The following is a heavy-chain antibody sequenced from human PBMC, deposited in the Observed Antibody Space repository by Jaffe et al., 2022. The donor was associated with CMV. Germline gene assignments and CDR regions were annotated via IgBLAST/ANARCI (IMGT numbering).Heavy chain of an antibody. V-gene: IGHV4-39*01. D-gene: IGHD3-3*01. CDR3: ARQLRFLDPLMGYYYMDV. CDR1: GGSISSSSYY. CDR2: IYYSGST. J-gene: IGHJ6*03. Sequence: QLQLQESGPGLVKPSETLSLTCTVSGGSISSSSYYWGWIRQPPGKGLEWIGSIYYSGSTYYNPSLKSRVTISVDTSKNQFSLKLSSVTAADTAVYYCARQLRFLDPLMGYYYMDVWGKGTTVTVSS.